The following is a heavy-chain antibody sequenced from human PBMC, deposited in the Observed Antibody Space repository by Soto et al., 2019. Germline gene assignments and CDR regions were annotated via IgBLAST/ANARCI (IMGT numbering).Heavy chain of an antibody. D-gene: IGHD1-26*01. CDR2: INPSGGSI. CDR3: ARDRGRGGSYYIYFYGMDV. Sequence: QVQVVQSGAEVKKPGASVKVSCKASGYTFTTYYIHWVRQAPGQGLEWMGVINPSGGSINYAQKFQGRVTMTRDTSTSTVNMELRSLRSEDTAVYYCARDRGRGGSYYIYFYGMDVWGQGTTVTVSS. CDR1: GYTFTTYY. V-gene: IGHV1-46*01. J-gene: IGHJ6*02.